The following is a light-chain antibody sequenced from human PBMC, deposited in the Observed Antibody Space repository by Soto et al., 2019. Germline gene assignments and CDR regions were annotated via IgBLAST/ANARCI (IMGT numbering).Light chain of an antibody. Sequence: DIQMTQSPSSLSASVGDRVTVTCRASQGISSYLAWYQQKPGKGPKLLIYAASTLQPGVPSRFSGSGSVTDFTLTISSLQPEDVATYYCQKYDSAASLTFGGGTKVEIK. CDR2: AAS. V-gene: IGKV1-27*01. CDR3: QKYDSAASLT. CDR1: QGISSY. J-gene: IGKJ4*01.